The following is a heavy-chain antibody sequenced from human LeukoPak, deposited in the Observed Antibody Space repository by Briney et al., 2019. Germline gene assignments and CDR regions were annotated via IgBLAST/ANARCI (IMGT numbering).Heavy chain of an antibody. J-gene: IGHJ6*02. Sequence: ASVKVSCKASGYTFTGYYMHWVRQAPGQGLEWMGWISAYNGNTNYAQKLQGRVTMTTDTSTSTAYMELRSLRSDDTAVYYCARETTVTSYYYYGMDVWGQGTTVTVSS. D-gene: IGHD4-17*01. V-gene: IGHV1-18*04. CDR1: GYTFTGYY. CDR2: ISAYNGNT. CDR3: ARETTVTSYYYYGMDV.